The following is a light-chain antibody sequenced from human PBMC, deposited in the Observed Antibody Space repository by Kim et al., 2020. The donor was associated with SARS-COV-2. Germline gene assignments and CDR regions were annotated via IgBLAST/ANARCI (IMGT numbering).Light chain of an antibody. CDR1: QGISSY. CDR3: QQYYSYLWA. CDR2: AAS. J-gene: IGKJ2*01. V-gene: IGKV1-8*01. Sequence: AIRITQSPSSLSASTGDRVTITCRASQGISSYLAWYQQKPGKAPKLLIYAASTLQSGVPSRFSGSGSGTDFTLPISCLQSEDFATYYCQQYYSYLWAFGQGTKLEI.